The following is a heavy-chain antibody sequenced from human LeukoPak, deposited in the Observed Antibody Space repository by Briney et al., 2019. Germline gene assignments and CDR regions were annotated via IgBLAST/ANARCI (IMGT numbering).Heavy chain of an antibody. V-gene: IGHV6-1*01. CDR1: GDSVSSNSAA. CDR2: TYYKSKWYN. Sequence: SQTLSLTCAISGDSVSSNSAAWNWIRQSPSRGLEWLGRTYYKSKWYNDYAVSVKSRITLNSDTSKNQFSLQLKSVTPEDPAVYYSARGNSSSWSYIDYWGQGTLVTVSS. D-gene: IGHD6-13*01. J-gene: IGHJ4*02. CDR3: ARGNSSSWSYIDY.